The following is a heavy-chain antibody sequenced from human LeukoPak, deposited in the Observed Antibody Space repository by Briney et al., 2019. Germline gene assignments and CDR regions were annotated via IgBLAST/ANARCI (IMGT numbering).Heavy chain of an antibody. J-gene: IGHJ4*02. CDR3: ARDRGYSNFDY. CDR1: GFTFSAYW. V-gene: IGHV3-7*01. CDR2: INQDESEK. Sequence: GGSLRLSCAASGFTFSAYWMSWVRQAPGKGLEWVANINQDESEKNYVDSVTGRFTISRDNAQNSLYLQLNSLRAEDTAIYFCARDRGYSNFDYWGQGTLVTVSS. D-gene: IGHD3-10*01.